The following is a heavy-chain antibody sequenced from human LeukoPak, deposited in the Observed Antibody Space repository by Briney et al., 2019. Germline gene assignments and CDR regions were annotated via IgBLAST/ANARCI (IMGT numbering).Heavy chain of an antibody. Sequence: PGRSLRLSCAASGFTFSSYGMHWVRQAPGKGLEWVAVISNDASNKHYADSVKGRFTISRDNSENMLYLQMNSLRAEDTAVYYCAKDLYYGYYFDNWGQGTLVTVSS. CDR3: AKDLYYGYYFDN. J-gene: IGHJ4*02. V-gene: IGHV3-30*18. CDR2: ISNDASNK. D-gene: IGHD3-16*01. CDR1: GFTFSSYG.